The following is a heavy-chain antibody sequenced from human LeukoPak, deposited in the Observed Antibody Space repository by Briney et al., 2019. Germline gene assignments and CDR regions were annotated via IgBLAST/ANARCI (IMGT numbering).Heavy chain of an antibody. CDR2: ISSSGSDI. CDR1: GFTFSNYE. Sequence: GGSLRLSCAASGFTFSNYEMHWVRQAPGKGLEWVSYISSSGSDIYYADSVKGRFTISRDNAKNSLYLQMNSLRAEDTAVYYCARDKYGSTEGRIWDYWGQGTLVTVSS. J-gene: IGHJ4*02. CDR3: ARDKYGSTEGRIWDY. V-gene: IGHV3-48*03. D-gene: IGHD3-10*01.